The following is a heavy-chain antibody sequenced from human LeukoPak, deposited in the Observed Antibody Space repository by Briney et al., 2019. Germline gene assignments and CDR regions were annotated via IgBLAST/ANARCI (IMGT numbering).Heavy chain of an antibody. D-gene: IGHD6-19*01. CDR3: ARGRRIAVAGRGGEFDY. CDR2: INHSGST. V-gene: IGHV4-34*01. CDR1: GGSFSGYY. Sequence: SETLSLTCAVYGGSFSGYYWSWIRQPPGKGLEWIGEINHSGSTNYNPSLKSRVTISVDTSKKQFSLKLSSVTAADTAVYYCARGRRIAVAGRGGEFDYWGQGTLVTVSS. J-gene: IGHJ4*02.